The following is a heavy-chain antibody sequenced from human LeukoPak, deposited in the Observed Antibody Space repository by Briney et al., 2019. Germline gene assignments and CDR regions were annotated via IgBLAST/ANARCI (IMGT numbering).Heavy chain of an antibody. CDR2: IYYSGST. CDR3: ARRVRSSSYDYYYYYYMDV. J-gene: IGHJ6*03. V-gene: IGHV4-59*01. D-gene: IGHD6-6*01. CDR1: GGSISSYY. Sequence: SETLSLTCTVSGGSISSYYWSWIRQPPGKGLEWIGYIYYSGSTNYNPSLKSRVTISVDTSKNQFSLKLSSVTAADTAVYYCARRVRSSSYDYYYYYYMDVWGKGTTVTVSS.